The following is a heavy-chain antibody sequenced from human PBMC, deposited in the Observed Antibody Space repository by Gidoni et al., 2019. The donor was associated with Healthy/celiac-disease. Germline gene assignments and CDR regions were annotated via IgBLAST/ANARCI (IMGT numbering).Heavy chain of an antibody. V-gene: IGHV3-30*18. D-gene: IGHD3-10*01. J-gene: IGHJ6*02. Sequence: QVQLVESGGGVVQPGRSLRLSCAASGFTFSSYGMHWVRQAPGKGLEWVAVISYDGSNKYYADSVKGRFTISRDNSKNTLYLQMNSLRAEDTAVYYCAKEENYYGANYYYYYGMDVWGQGTTVTVSS. CDR3: AKEENYYGANYYYYYGMDV. CDR2: ISYDGSNK. CDR1: GFTFSSYG.